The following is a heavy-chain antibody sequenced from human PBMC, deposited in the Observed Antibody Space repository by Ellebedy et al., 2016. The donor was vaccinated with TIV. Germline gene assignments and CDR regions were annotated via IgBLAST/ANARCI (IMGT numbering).Heavy chain of an antibody. CDR1: GFSLTPSGMR. CDR3: ARSPSIDVADPDAFDV. V-gene: IGHV2-70*04. D-gene: IGHD1-26*01. J-gene: IGHJ3*01. Sequence: SGPTLVXPTQTLTLTCSFSGFSLTPSGMRVSWIRQPPGKALEWLARIDWDDDKFYASSLKTRLTISKDTSKNRVVLKMTNMDPADTATYYCARSPSIDVADPDAFDVWGQGTLVTISS. CDR2: IDWDDDK.